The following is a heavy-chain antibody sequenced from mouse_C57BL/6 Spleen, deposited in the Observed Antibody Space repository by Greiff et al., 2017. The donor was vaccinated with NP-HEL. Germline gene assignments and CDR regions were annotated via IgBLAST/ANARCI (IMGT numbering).Heavy chain of an antibody. V-gene: IGHV5-4*01. CDR3: ARDGDEDAMDY. CDR1: GFTFSSYA. D-gene: IGHD3-3*01. J-gene: IGHJ4*01. CDR2: ISDGGSYT. Sequence: DVMLVESGGGLVKPGGSLKLSCAASGFTFSSYAMSWVRQTPEKRLEWVATISDGGSYTYYPDNVTGRFTISRDNAKNHLYLQMSHLKSEDTAMYYCARDGDEDAMDYWGQGTSVTVSS.